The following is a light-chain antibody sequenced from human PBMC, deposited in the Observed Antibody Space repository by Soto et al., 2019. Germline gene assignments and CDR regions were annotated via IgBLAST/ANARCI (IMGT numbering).Light chain of an antibody. J-gene: IGLJ1*01. CDR3: SSYTSSSTLGGYV. V-gene: IGLV2-14*01. CDR2: DVS. Sequence: QCALTQPAYVSGAPGQSITISCTGTSSDVGGYNYVSWYQQHPGKAPKLMIYDVSNRPSGVSNRFSGSKSGNTASLTISGLQAEDEADYYCSSYTSSSTLGGYVFGTGTKVTVL. CDR1: SSDVGGYNY.